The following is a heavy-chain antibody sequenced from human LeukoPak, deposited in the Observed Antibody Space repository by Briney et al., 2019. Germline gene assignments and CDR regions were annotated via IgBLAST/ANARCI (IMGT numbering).Heavy chain of an antibody. V-gene: IGHV4-34*01. CDR2: INHSGST. CDR1: GGSFSGYY. J-gene: IGHJ4*02. D-gene: IGHD6-19*01. Sequence: PSETLSLTCAVYGGSFSGYYWSWIRQPPGKGLEWIGEINHSGSTNYNPSLKSRATISVDTSKNQFSLKLSSVTAADTAVYYCARGLGIAVAGAFDYWGQGTLVTVSS. CDR3: ARGLGIAVAGAFDY.